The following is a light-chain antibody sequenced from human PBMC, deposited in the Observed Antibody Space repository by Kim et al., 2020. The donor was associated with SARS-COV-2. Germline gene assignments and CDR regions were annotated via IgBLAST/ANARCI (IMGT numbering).Light chain of an antibody. Sequence: PPGDRPTLSCSASQSVSSSYLAGYQQKPGQAPRLLIYGASSRATGIPDRFSGSGSGTDFTLTISRLEPEDFAVYYCQQYGSSPRTFGQGTKVEIK. CDR1: QSVSSSY. J-gene: IGKJ1*01. CDR2: GAS. CDR3: QQYGSSPRT. V-gene: IGKV3-20*01.